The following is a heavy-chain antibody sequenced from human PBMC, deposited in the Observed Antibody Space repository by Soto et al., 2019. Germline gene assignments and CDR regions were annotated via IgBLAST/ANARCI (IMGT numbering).Heavy chain of an antibody. CDR3: ASSFYGYLNWFDP. CDR1: GGCISSYY. Sequence: PSETLSLTCTVSGGCISSYYWSWIRQPPGKGLEWIGYIYYSGSTNYNPSLKSRVTISVDTSKNQFSLKLSSVTAADTAVYYCASSFYGYLNWFDPWGQGTLVTVSS. J-gene: IGHJ5*02. V-gene: IGHV4-59*08. D-gene: IGHD5-18*01. CDR2: IYYSGST.